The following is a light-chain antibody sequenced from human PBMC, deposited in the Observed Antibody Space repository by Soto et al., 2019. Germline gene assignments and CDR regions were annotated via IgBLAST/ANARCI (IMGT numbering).Light chain of an antibody. CDR2: STN. J-gene: IGLJ7*01. CDR1: SGSVSTSYY. V-gene: IGLV8-61*01. CDR3: VLYMGSGIAV. Sequence: QTVVTQEPSFSVSPGGTVTLTCGLSSGSVSTSYYPSWYQQTPGQAPRTLIYSTNTRSSGVPDRFSGSILGNKAALTITGAQADDESDYYCVLYMGSGIAVFGGGTXXTVL.